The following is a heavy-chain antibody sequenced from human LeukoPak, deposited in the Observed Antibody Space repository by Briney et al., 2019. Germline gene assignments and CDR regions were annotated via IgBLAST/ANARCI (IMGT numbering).Heavy chain of an antibody. Sequence: GGSLRLSCAASGFTFSSYAMSWVRQAPGKGLEWVSAISGSGGSTYYADSVKGRFTISRDNSKNTLYLQMNGLRAEDTAVYYCAKVGHGYSSIPLLDYWGQGTLVTVSS. CDR1: GFTFSSYA. V-gene: IGHV3-23*01. CDR2: ISGSGGST. D-gene: IGHD6-13*01. J-gene: IGHJ4*02. CDR3: AKVGHGYSSIPLLDY.